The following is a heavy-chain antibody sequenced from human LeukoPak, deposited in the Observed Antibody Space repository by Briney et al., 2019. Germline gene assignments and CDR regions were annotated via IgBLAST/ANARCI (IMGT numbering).Heavy chain of an antibody. Sequence: SETLSLTCTVSGGSISSYYWSWIRQPPGKGLEWIGYIYYSGSTNYRPSLKSRVTISVDTSKNQFSLKLSSVTAADTAVYYCVRGGYYGLGNDFRFDPWGQGTLVTVSS. CDR3: VRGGYYGLGNDFRFDP. CDR1: GGSISSYY. J-gene: IGHJ5*02. D-gene: IGHD3-10*01. CDR2: IYYSGST. V-gene: IGHV4-59*01.